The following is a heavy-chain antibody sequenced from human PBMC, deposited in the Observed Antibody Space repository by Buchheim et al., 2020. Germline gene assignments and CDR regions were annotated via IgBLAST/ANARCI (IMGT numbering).Heavy chain of an antibody. CDR3: ARDPAGITIFGVVITYFDY. Sequence: EVQLVESGGGLVQPGGSLRLSCAASGFTFSSYWMSWVRQAPGKGLEWVANIKQDGSEKYYVDSVKGRFTISRDNAKHSLYLQMNSLRAEDTAVYYCARDPAGITIFGVVITYFDYWGQGTL. J-gene: IGHJ4*02. D-gene: IGHD3-3*01. CDR2: IKQDGSEK. V-gene: IGHV3-7*01. CDR1: GFTFSSYW.